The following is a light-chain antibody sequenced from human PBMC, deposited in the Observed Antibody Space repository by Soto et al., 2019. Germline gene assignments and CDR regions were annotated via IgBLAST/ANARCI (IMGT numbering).Light chain of an antibody. CDR3: QQYHNWPPQYT. CDR2: GAS. J-gene: IGKJ2*01. CDR1: QTVSSN. Sequence: EIVMTQSPATLSVSPGERATLSCRASQTVSSNLAWYQQKPGQAPRLLIHGASTRATGVPARFSGSGSGTEFTLTITSLQSEDFAVYYCQQYHNWPPQYTWGQGTKLQIK. V-gene: IGKV3-15*01.